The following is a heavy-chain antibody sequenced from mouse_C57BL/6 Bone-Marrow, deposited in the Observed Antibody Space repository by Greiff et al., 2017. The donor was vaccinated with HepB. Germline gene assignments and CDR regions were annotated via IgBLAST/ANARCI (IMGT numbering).Heavy chain of an antibody. V-gene: IGHV1-63*01. CDR2: IYPGGGYT. CDR3: ARRGSYFDV. CDR1: GYTFTNYW. J-gene: IGHJ1*03. Sequence: QVQLKQSGAELVRPGTSVKMSCKASGYTFTNYWIGWAKQRPGHGLEWIGDIYPGGGYTNYNEKFKGKATLTADKSSGTAYMQFSSLTSEDSAIYYCARRGSYFDVWGTGTTVTVSS.